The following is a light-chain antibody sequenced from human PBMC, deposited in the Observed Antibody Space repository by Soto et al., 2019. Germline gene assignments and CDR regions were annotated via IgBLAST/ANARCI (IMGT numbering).Light chain of an antibody. CDR1: QSVAKNF. Sequence: EIVLTQSAGTLSLSPGERATLSCRASQSVAKNFLAWYQQTPGQAPRLLISDASRRATGTPDRFSGSGSGTDFTLTISRLEPDDFAVYDCQQYASSPITFGQGTRLEIK. V-gene: IGKV3-20*01. CDR3: QQYASSPIT. CDR2: DAS. J-gene: IGKJ5*01.